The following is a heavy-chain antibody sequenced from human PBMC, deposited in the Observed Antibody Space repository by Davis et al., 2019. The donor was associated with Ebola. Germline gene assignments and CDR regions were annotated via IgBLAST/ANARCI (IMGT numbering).Heavy chain of an antibody. V-gene: IGHV3-30*18. J-gene: IGHJ4*02. CDR1: GFTFSSYG. Sequence: GGPLRLSCAAPGFTFSSYGMHWVRQPPGKGLEWVPAISYDGSNKYDADPVKGRFTIPRDNSKNTQYLQMNSLRAEDTAVYYGAKGSMGDSTRLDYWGQGTLVTVSS. CDR3: AKGSMGDSTRLDY. D-gene: IGHD2/OR15-2a*01. CDR2: ISYDGSNK.